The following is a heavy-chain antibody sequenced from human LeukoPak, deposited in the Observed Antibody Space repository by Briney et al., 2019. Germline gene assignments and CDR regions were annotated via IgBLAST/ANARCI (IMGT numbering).Heavy chain of an antibody. Sequence: GGSLRLSCAASGFTFSSYAMSWVRQAPGKGLEWVSAISGSGGSTYYADSVKGRFTISRDNSKNTLYLQMNSLRAEDTAVYYCAKGNLYDYVWGSYRRDFDYWGQGTLVTVSS. CDR2: ISGSGGST. D-gene: IGHD3-16*02. J-gene: IGHJ4*02. CDR3: AKGNLYDYVWGSYRRDFDY. V-gene: IGHV3-23*01. CDR1: GFTFSSYA.